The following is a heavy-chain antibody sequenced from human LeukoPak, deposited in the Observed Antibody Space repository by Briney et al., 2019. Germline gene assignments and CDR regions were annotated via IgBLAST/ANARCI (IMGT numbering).Heavy chain of an antibody. D-gene: IGHD1-1*01. J-gene: IGHJ3*02. CDR3: AKSLFTSATGTGRAFHI. V-gene: IGHV3-23*01. CDR2: ISASGDVT. CDR1: EFTFSKFP. Sequence: GGSLRLSCAASEFTFSKFPMGWVRQAPGRGLEWVSAISASGDVTFHADSVRGRFTISRDNSKSTLFLRMNDLRVEDTAKFYCAKSLFTSATGTGRAFHIWGQRTMVSVSS.